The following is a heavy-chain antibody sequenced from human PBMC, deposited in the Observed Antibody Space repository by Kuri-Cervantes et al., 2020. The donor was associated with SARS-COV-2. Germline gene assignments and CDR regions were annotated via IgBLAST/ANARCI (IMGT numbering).Heavy chain of an antibody. CDR1: GFTFSSYA. Sequence: GESLKISCAASGFTFSSYAMHWVRQAPGKGLEWVAVISYDGSNKYYADSVKGRFTISRDNSKNTLYLQMNSLRAEDTAVYYCARDGRDLDTAMVYYGMGVWGQGTTVTVSS. V-gene: IGHV3-30-3*01. CDR3: ARDGRDLDTAMVYYGMGV. D-gene: IGHD5-18*01. CDR2: ISYDGSNK. J-gene: IGHJ6*02.